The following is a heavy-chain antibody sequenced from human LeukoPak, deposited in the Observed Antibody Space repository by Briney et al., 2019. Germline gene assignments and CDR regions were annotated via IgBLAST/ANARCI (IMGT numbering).Heavy chain of an antibody. D-gene: IGHD3-10*01. J-gene: IGHJ4*02. CDR2: INPNSGGT. Sequence: ASVKVSCKASGYTFTGYYMHWVRQAPGQGLEWMGWINPNSGGTNYAQKFQGRVTRTRDTSISAAYMELSRLRSDDTAVYYCARVGGSGSYYDSRNFDYWGQGTLVTVSS. CDR1: GYTFTGYY. CDR3: ARVGGSGSYYDSRNFDY. V-gene: IGHV1-2*02.